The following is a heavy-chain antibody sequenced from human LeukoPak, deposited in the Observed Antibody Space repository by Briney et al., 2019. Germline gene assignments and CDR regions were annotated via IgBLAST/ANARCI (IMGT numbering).Heavy chain of an antibody. Sequence: ASVKVSCKASGGTFSSYAISWVRQAPGQGLEWMGGIIPIFSTANYAQKFQGRVTITTDESTSTAYMELSSLRSEDTAVYYCARDSYDILTGYRAFDIWGQGTMVTVSS. CDR3: ARDSYDILTGYRAFDI. D-gene: IGHD3-9*01. CDR1: GGTFSSYA. CDR2: IIPIFSTA. J-gene: IGHJ3*02. V-gene: IGHV1-69*05.